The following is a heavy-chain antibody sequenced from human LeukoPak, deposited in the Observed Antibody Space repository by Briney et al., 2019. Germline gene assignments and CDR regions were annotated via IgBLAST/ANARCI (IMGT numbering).Heavy chain of an antibody. V-gene: IGHV3-23*01. CDR2: ISGSGGST. Sequence: SCKASGGTFSSYAMSWVRQAPGKGLEWISAISGSGGSTYYADSVKGRLTISRDNSKNTLYLQMNSLRAEDTAVYYCAKVYGGNSYAFDIWGQGTMVTVSS. D-gene: IGHD4-23*01. CDR1: GGTFSSYA. CDR3: AKVYGGNSYAFDI. J-gene: IGHJ3*02.